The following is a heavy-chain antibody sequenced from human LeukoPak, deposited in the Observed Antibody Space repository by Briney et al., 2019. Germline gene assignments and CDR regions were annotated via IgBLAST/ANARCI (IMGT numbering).Heavy chain of an antibody. CDR2: ISSSGSTI. V-gene: IGHV3-48*03. CDR1: GFIFSSYE. CDR3: ARDRGWLRKADY. D-gene: IGHD5-24*01. J-gene: IGHJ4*02. Sequence: GGSLRLSCAASGFIFSSYEMNWVRQAAGKGLEWVSYISSSGSTIYYADSVKGRFTISRDNAKNSVYLQMNSLRAEDTAVYYCARDRGWLRKADYWGQGTLVTVSS.